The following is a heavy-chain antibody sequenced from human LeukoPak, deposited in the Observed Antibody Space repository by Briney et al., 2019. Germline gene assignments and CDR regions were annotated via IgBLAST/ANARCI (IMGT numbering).Heavy chain of an antibody. J-gene: IGHJ4*02. V-gene: IGHV4-4*07. D-gene: IGHD4-17*01. Sequence: PSETLSLTCTVSDGSISSYDWNWIRQPAGKGLEWIGRVYHSGGTNYNPSLKSRVTMSLVTSKNQFSLKLSSVTAADTAVYYCVRGDFGDSLDYWGQGTLVTVSS. CDR1: DGSISSYD. CDR3: VRGDFGDSLDY. CDR2: VYHSGGT.